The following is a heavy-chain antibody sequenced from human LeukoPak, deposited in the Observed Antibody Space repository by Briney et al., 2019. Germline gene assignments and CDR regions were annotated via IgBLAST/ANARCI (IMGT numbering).Heavy chain of an antibody. J-gene: IGHJ4*02. CDR3: AKEGGWLYGSPDY. V-gene: IGHV3-23*01. CDR2: ISGSGGSP. Sequence: PGGSLRLTCEASGFAFSNFGVTWVRQAPGKGLEWVSSISGSGGSPYYADSVKGRFTISRDNPKNTLHLQMNSLRVEDTAVYYCAKEGGWLYGSPDYWGQGTLVTVSS. D-gene: IGHD6-19*01. CDR1: GFAFSNFG.